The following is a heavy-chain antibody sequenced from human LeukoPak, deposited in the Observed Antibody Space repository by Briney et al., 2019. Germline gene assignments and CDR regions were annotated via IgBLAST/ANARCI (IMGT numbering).Heavy chain of an antibody. CDR1: GYTFTSYD. CDR2: MNPNSGNT. Sequence: ASVKVPCKASGYTFTSYDINWVRLATGQGLEWMGWMNPNSGNTGYTQKFQGRVTMTRNTSISTAYMELSSLRSEDTAVYYCVRGRGNGRPENYFDYWGQGTLVTVSS. CDR3: VRGRGNGRPENYFDY. J-gene: IGHJ4*02. V-gene: IGHV1-8*01. D-gene: IGHD2-8*01.